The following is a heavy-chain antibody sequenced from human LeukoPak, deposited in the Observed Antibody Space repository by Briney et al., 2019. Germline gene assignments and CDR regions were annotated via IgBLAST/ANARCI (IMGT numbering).Heavy chain of an antibody. V-gene: IGHV4-4*07. CDR3: AREDYGDYEAGYYYYYMDV. J-gene: IGHJ6*03. CDR2: IYTSGST. CDR1: GGSMTTYY. Sequence: TSETLSLTCTVSGGSMTTYYWSWIRQPAGKGLEWIGRIYTSGSTNYNPSLKSRVNMSVDTSKKQFSLKLRSVTAADTAVYCCAREDYGDYEAGYYYYYMDVWGKGTTVTVSS. D-gene: IGHD4-17*01.